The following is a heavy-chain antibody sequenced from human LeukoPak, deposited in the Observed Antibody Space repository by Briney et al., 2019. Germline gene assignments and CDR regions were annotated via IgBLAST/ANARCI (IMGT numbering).Heavy chain of an antibody. CDR3: ARGGGSGSFDP. V-gene: IGHV3-13*01. CDR1: GFTFSSYD. D-gene: IGHD3-10*01. J-gene: IGHJ5*02. CDR2: IGTAGDT. Sequence: GGSLRLSCAASGFTFSSYDMHWVRQATGKGLEWVSTIGTAGDTYYPGSVKGRFTISRENAKNSLYLQMNSLRAGDTAVYYCARGGGSGSFDPWGQGTLVTVSS.